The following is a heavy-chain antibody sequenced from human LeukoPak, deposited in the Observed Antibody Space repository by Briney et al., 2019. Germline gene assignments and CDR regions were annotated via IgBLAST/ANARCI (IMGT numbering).Heavy chain of an antibody. CDR1: GFTFSSYA. CDR3: ARELPDY. CDR2: IRNSGGTT. Sequence: GGSLRLSCVASGFTFSSYAMSWVRQAPGKGPEWVSMIRNSGGTTDYADSVKGRFTISRDTSRNTVYLQMNSLRAEDTAVYYCARELPDYWGQGTLVTVSS. D-gene: IGHD5-18*01. J-gene: IGHJ4*02. V-gene: IGHV3-23*01.